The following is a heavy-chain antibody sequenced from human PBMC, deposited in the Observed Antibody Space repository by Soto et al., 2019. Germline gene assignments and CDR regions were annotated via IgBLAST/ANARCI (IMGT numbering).Heavy chain of an antibody. CDR3: AHLLSGSQFNY. Sequence: SETLSLTCTISGGTIGSSSYYWGWIRQPPGRGLEWIGSISYSGSTYYNPSLQSRVAISVDTSKNQCSLTLTSVAAADTAVYFCAHLLSGSQFNYWGQGTPVTVSS. D-gene: IGHD3-3*01. CDR1: GGTIGSSSYY. V-gene: IGHV4-39*01. J-gene: IGHJ4*02. CDR2: ISYSGST.